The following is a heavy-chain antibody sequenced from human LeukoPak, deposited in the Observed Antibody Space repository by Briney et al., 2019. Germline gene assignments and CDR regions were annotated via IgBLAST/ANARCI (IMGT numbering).Heavy chain of an antibody. Sequence: GGPLRLSCAASGFTFSSYAMSWVRQAPGKGLEWVSAISGSGGSTYYADSVKGRFTISRDNSKNTLYLQMNSLRAGNTAVYYCAKDRSKTTVVTPFDYWGQGTLVTVSS. CDR3: AKDRSKTTVVTPFDY. J-gene: IGHJ4*02. CDR2: ISGSGGST. D-gene: IGHD4-23*01. V-gene: IGHV3-23*01. CDR1: GFTFSSYA.